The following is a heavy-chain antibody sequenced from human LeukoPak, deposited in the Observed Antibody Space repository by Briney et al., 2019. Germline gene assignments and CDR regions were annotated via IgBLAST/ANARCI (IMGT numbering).Heavy chain of an antibody. Sequence: PGGSLRLSCAASGFTFSSYAMHWVRQAPGKGLEWVAVISYDGSSKYYAESVKGRFTISRDNSKNTLYLQMNSLRAEDTAVYFCARDQGAAVALIYQFDYWGQGTLVTVSS. V-gene: IGHV3-30-3*01. J-gene: IGHJ4*02. CDR1: GFTFSSYA. CDR3: ARDQGAAVALIYQFDY. CDR2: ISYDGSSK. D-gene: IGHD6-19*01.